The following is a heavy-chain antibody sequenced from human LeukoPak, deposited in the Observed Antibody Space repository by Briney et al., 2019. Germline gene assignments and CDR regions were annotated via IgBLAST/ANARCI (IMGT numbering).Heavy chain of an antibody. J-gene: IGHJ4*02. CDR1: GDSISSHY. D-gene: IGHD3-16*01. CDR2: IYTSGST. Sequence: SETLSLTCTVSGDSISSHYWGWIRQPAGKGLEWIGRIYTSGSTNYNPSLKSRVTMSVDTSKNQFSLKLSSVTAADTAVYYCGREPGGGLLFDYWGQGTLVTVSS. CDR3: GREPGGGLLFDY. V-gene: IGHV4-4*07.